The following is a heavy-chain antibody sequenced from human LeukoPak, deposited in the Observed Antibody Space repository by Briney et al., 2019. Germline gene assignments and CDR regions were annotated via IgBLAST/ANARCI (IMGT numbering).Heavy chain of an antibody. V-gene: IGHV4-61*02. CDR3: ARGGGLRYFDWLFSDDAFDI. CDR2: IYTSGST. D-gene: IGHD3-9*01. CDR1: GGSISSVTYY. J-gene: IGHJ3*02. Sequence: ASETLSLTCTVSGGSISSVTYYWSCIRQPAGKGLEWIGRIYTSGSTNYNPSLKSRVTMSLDTSKNQFSLKLSSVTAADTAVYYCARGGGLRYFDWLFSDDAFDIWGQGTMVTVSS.